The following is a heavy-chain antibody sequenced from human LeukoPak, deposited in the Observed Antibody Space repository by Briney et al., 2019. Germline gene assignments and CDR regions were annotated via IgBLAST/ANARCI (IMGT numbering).Heavy chain of an antibody. Sequence: SETLSLTCTVSGGSISSSSYYWNWIRQPAGKGLEWIGRIYISGSTNHNPSLKSRVTMSVDTSKNQFSLKLSSVTAADTAVYYCARDKSRTYGSADAFDIWGQGTMVTVSS. CDR2: IYISGST. CDR3: ARDKSRTYGSADAFDI. V-gene: IGHV4-61*02. J-gene: IGHJ3*02. CDR1: GGSISSSSYY. D-gene: IGHD3-10*01.